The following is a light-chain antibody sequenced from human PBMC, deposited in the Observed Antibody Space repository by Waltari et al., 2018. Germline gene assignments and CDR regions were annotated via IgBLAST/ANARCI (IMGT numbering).Light chain of an antibody. V-gene: IGKV1-39*01. CDR2: AAS. J-gene: IGKJ2*01. Sequence: DIQMTQPPSSLSASVGDSVTITCRASQSISSYLNWYQQKPGRAPKLLVFAASNLHSGVPSGFTGSGSGTDFTLTINSLQPEDFATYYCQQSYSTPPTFGQGTKLEI. CDR1: QSISSY. CDR3: QQSYSTPPT.